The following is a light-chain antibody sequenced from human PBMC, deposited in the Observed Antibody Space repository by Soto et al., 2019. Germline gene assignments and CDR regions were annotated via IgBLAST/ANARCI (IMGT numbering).Light chain of an antibody. J-gene: IGKJ1*01. V-gene: IGKV3-20*01. CDR1: QSVSSSY. CDR3: QQYGSSPRT. Sequence: EIVMTQSPVTLSVSPGERATLSCRASQSVSSSYLAWYQQKPGQAPRLLIYGASSRATGIPDRFSASGSGTDFTLTISRLEPEDFAVYYCQQYGSSPRTFGQGTKVDI. CDR2: GAS.